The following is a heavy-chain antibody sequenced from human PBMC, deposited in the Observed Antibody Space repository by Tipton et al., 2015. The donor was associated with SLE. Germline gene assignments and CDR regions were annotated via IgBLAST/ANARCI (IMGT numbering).Heavy chain of an antibody. V-gene: IGHV4-4*08. CDR2: IYNGGTT. CDR1: GFTFSRYG. J-gene: IGHJ4*02. Sequence: LRLSCAASGFTFSRYGMSWVRQSPGKGLEWIGNIYNGGTTYYNPSLKSRATISVDVSKNQFSLKLSSMTAADTAVYYCIGVRDWLLHLHYWGQGTLVTVSS. CDR3: IGVRDWLLHLHY. D-gene: IGHD3/OR15-3a*01.